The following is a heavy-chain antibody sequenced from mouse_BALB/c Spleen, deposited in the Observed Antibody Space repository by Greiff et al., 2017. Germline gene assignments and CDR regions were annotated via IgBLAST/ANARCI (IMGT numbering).Heavy chain of an antibody. CDR1: GFTFSSYA. CDR2: ISSGGSYT. J-gene: IGHJ1*01. Sequence: DVMLVESGGGLVKPGGSLKLSCAASGFTFSSYAMSWVRQTPEKRLEWVATISSGGSYTYYPDSVKGRFTISRDNAKNTLYLQMSSLRSEDTAMYYCARSLITTVVANTGYFDVWGAGTTVTVSS. V-gene: IGHV5-9-1*01. CDR3: ARSLITTVVANTGYFDV. D-gene: IGHD1-1*01.